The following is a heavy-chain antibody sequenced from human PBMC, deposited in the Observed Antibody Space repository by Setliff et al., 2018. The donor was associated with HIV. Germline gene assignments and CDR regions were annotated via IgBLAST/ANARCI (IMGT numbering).Heavy chain of an antibody. Sequence: SVKVSCKTFGYRFTDFYVNWVRQAPGQGLEWMGGIFPIFGTSNYAQKFQDRVTTIADESTSTVYMELSSLRSEDTAVYFCARVGGSGSYYNEVYYYYYMDVWGKGTTVTVSS. J-gene: IGHJ6*03. CDR1: GYRFTDFY. V-gene: IGHV1-69*13. D-gene: IGHD3-10*01. CDR2: IFPIFGTS. CDR3: ARVGGSGSYYNEVYYYYYMDV.